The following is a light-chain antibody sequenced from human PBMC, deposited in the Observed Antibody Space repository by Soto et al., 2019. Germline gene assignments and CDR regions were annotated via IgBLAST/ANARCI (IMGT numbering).Light chain of an antibody. V-gene: IGLV2-11*01. CDR2: DVS. Sequence: QSALTQPRSVSGSPGQSVTISCTGTSSDVGGYNYVSWYQHHPGKVPKLMIYDVSKRPSGVPDRFSGSKSGNTASLTISGLQAEDEADYYCCSYAGSYTLIFGGGTKVTVL. CDR1: SSDVGGYNY. CDR3: CSYAGSYTLI. J-gene: IGLJ2*01.